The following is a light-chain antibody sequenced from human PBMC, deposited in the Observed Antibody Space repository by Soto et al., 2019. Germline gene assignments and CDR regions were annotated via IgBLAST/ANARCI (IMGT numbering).Light chain of an antibody. CDR1: QGIRDD. J-gene: IGKJ1*01. CDR2: AAS. CDR3: LQHGRYPRT. Sequence: DIQITQSTSSLSASVGDRVTITCRSSQGIRDDLAWYQQKPGRAPKRLIYAASTLQSGVPLRFSGSGSGTEFTLTISSLKPEDIATYYCLQHGRYPRTVGQGTKVDTK. V-gene: IGKV1-17*01.